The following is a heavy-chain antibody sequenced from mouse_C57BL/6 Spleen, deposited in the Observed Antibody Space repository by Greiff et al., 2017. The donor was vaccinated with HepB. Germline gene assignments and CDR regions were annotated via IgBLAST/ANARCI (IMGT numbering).Heavy chain of an antibody. CDR2: INPNNGGT. V-gene: IGHV1-22*01. J-gene: IGHJ1*03. CDR1: GYTFPDYN. Sequence: VQLQQSGPELVKPGASVKMSCKASGYTFPDYNMHWVKQSHGKSLEWIGYINPNNGGTSYNQKFKGKATLTVNKSSSTAYMELRSLTSEDSAVYYCARYWEGACYFDVWGTVTTVTVSS. D-gene: IGHD4-1*01. CDR3: ARYWEGACYFDV.